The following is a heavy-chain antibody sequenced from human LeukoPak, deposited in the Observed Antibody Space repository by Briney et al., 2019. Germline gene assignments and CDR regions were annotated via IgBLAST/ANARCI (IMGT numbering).Heavy chain of an antibody. D-gene: IGHD6-13*01. V-gene: IGHV4-30-2*01. J-gene: IGHJ5*02. CDR1: GGSISSGGYS. Sequence: PSQTLSLTCAVSGGSISSGGYSWSWIRQPPGKGLEWIGYIYHSGSTYYNPSLKSRVTISVDRSKNQFSLKLSSVTAADTAVYYCDRGAAAEFDPWGPGTLVTVAS. CDR3: DRGAAAEFDP. CDR2: IYHSGST.